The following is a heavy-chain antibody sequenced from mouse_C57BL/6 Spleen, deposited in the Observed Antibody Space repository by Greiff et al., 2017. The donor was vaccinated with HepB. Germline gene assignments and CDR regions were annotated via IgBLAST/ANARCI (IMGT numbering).Heavy chain of an antibody. CDR3: ARSKGDAMDY. Sequence: VQLQQPGAELVMPGASVKLSCKASGYTFTSYWMHWVKQRPGQGLEWIGEIDPSDSYTNYNKKFKGKSTLTVDKSSSTAYMQLSSLTSEDSAVYYCARSKGDAMDYWGQGTSVTVSS. CDR1: GYTFTSYW. CDR2: IDPSDSYT. V-gene: IGHV1-69*01. D-gene: IGHD1-3*01. J-gene: IGHJ4*01.